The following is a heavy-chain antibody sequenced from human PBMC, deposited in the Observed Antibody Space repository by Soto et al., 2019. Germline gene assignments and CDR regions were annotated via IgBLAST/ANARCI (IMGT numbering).Heavy chain of an antibody. V-gene: IGHV3-23*03. CDR2: IDLSGTTT. J-gene: IGHJ4*02. D-gene: IGHD2-15*01. CDR3: TKDRVPDGIYSFDY. CDR1: GFSFRAYS. Sequence: GGSLRLSCAAYGFSFRAYSMNWVRQAPGKGLEWVAFIDLSGTTTYYRDSVTGRFTIFKDKSMNTVYLQMDRLTVEDAAVYYCTKDRVPDGIYSFDYWGQGALVTVSS.